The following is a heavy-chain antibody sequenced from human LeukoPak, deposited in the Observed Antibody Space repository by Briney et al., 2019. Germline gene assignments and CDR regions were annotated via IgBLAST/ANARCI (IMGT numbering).Heavy chain of an antibody. V-gene: IGHV3-23*01. J-gene: IGHJ4*02. CDR3: AKSPTYYDILTGYYSGYYFDY. CDR1: GFTFSSYA. D-gene: IGHD3-9*01. Sequence: PGGSLRLSCAASGFTFSSYAMSWARQAPGKGLEWVSAISGSGGSTYYADSVKGRFTISRDNSKNTLYLQMNSLRAEDTAVYYCAKSPTYYDILTGYYSGYYFDYWGQGTLVTVSS. CDR2: ISGSGGST.